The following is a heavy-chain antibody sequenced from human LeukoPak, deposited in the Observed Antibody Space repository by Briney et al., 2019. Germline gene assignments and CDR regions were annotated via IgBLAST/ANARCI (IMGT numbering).Heavy chain of an antibody. CDR2: ISSISSYN. CDR3: ARSFNPGYGHSL. V-gene: IGHV3-21*01. D-gene: IGHD4-17*01. Sequence: PGGSLRLSCAASGFPLSSYCMNWVRQPPGKGLEWVSSISSISSYNYYAAFVKGRFTISRDNAKNSLYLQMNRRSAEDTAVYYCARSFNPGYGHSLWGQGTLVTVSS. J-gene: IGHJ4*02. CDR1: GFPLSSYC.